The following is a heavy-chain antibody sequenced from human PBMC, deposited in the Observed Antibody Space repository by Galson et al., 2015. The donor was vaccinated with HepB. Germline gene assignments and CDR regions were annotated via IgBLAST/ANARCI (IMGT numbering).Heavy chain of an antibody. CDR3: ARQFDTSGYYAY. CDR2: IIPLFGSA. V-gene: IGHV1-69*13. J-gene: IGHJ4*02. D-gene: IGHD3-22*01. CDR1: GVTFSSYA. Sequence: SVKVSCKASGVTFSSYAISWLRQAPGQGLEWMGGIIPLFGSANYAEKLKGRVTITADESTSTTYMELSSLRSEDTALYYCARQFDTSGYYAYWGQGTLVTVSS.